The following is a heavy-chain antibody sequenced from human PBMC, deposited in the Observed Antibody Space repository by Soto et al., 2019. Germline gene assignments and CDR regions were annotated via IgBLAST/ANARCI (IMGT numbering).Heavy chain of an antibody. CDR2: ISCSDGST. CDR1: GFTFSSHV. V-gene: IGHV3-23*01. CDR3: AKDLSYRSGSSDX. D-gene: IGHD3-10*01. J-gene: IGHJ4*02. Sequence: GGSLRLSCAASGFTFSSHVMSWVRQAPGKGLEWVAAISCSDGSTYYADSVKGRFTISRDNSKNTLYLQMKSLRAEDTAVYYCAKDLSYRSGSSDXWGQGTLVTVSX.